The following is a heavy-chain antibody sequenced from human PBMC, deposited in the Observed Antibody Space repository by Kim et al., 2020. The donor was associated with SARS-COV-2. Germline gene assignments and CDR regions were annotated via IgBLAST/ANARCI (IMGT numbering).Heavy chain of an antibody. J-gene: IGHJ2*01. CDR3: ARGYHWYFDL. CDR1: GGSISSGGYY. Sequence: SETLSLTCTVSGGSISSGGYYWSWIRQHPGKGLEWIGYIYYSGSTYYNPSLKSRVTISVDTSKNQFSLKLSSVTAADTAVYYCARGYHWYFDLWGRGTLVTVSS. CDR2: IYYSGST. D-gene: IGHD1-1*01. V-gene: IGHV4-31*03.